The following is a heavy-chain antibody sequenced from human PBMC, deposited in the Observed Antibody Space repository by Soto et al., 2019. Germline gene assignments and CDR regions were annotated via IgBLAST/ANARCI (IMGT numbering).Heavy chain of an antibody. Sequence: SETLSFTCAVSGSSDTGANYYWSWVRQHPGKGLEWIGNIYYSGSTEYNPSLKSRVTISLDASKDRFSLELRSVTAADTAVYYCARDDGSGTHSIFDYWGQG. CDR1: GSSDTGANYY. V-gene: IGHV4-31*11. CDR3: ARDDGSGTHSIFDY. D-gene: IGHD3-10*01. CDR2: IYYSGST. J-gene: IGHJ4*02.